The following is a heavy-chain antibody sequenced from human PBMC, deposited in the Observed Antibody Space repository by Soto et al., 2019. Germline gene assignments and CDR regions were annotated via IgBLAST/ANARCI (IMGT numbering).Heavy chain of an antibody. D-gene: IGHD3-3*01. V-gene: IGHV4-31*03. CDR2: IYYSGST. CDR1: GGSISSGGYY. Sequence: PSETLSLTCTVSGGSISSGGYYWSWIRQHPGKGLEWIGYIYYSGSTYYNPSLKSRITMSVDTSKNQFSLKLSSVTAADTAVYYCARCYDFWSGYPQLDYGMDVWGQGTTVTVSS. CDR3: ARCYDFWSGYPQLDYGMDV. J-gene: IGHJ6*02.